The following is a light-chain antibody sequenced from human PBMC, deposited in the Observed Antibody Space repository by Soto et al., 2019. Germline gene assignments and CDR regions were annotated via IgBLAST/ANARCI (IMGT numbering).Light chain of an antibody. J-gene: IGLJ1*01. Sequence: QSALTQPASVSGSPGQSITISCTGTSSDVGAYNFVSWHQQHPGKAPKLIIYNVYDRPSGISYRVSGSKSGNTASLPISGLQGEDEADYYCSSYTISRTYVFGTGTKLTVL. CDR1: SSDVGAYNF. CDR3: SSYTISRTYV. V-gene: IGLV2-14*03. CDR2: NVY.